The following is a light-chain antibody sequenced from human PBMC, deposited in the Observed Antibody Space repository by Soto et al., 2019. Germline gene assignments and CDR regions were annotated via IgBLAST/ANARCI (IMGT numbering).Light chain of an antibody. CDR3: QQYGSSPVT. CDR2: GAS. CDR1: QSVSSSY. V-gene: IGKV3-20*01. J-gene: IGKJ2*01. Sequence: EIVLTHSPGTLSLSPGERATLSCRASQSVSSSYLAWYQQKPGQAPSLLIYGASSRATGIPDRFSGSGSGTDFTLTISRLEPEDFAVYYCQQYGSSPVTFGQGTKLEIQ.